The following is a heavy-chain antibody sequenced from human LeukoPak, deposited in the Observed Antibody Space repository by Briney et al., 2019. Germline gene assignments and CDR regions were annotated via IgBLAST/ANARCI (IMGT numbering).Heavy chain of an antibody. CDR2: TFYSGST. CDR3: ARVGVTTLSGYYYYMDV. CDR1: GGSISTSNYY. D-gene: IGHD4-17*01. V-gene: IGHV4-39*07. J-gene: IGHJ6*03. Sequence: PSETLSLTCTVSGGSISTSNYYWGWIRQPPGKGLEWIGNTFYSGSTYYSPSLKSRVTISVDTSKNQFSLKLSSVTAADTAVYYCARVGVTTLSGYYYYMDVWGKGTTVTVSS.